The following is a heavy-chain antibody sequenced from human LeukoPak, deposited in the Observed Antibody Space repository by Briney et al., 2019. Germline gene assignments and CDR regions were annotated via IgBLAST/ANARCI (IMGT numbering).Heavy chain of an antibody. CDR3: ARDLGVPVVGATPDAFDI. V-gene: IGHV4-4*02. J-gene: IGHJ3*02. CDR2: IYHSGST. D-gene: IGHD1-26*01. CDR1: GGSISSSNW. Sequence: PSETLSLTCAVSGGSISSSNWWSWVRQPPGKGLEWIGEIYHSGSTNYNPSLKSRVTISVDKSKNQFSLKLSSVTAADTAVYYCARDLGVPVVGATPDAFDIWGQGTMVTVSS.